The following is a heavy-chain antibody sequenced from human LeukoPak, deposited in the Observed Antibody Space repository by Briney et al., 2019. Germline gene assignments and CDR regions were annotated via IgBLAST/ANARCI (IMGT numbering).Heavy chain of an antibody. J-gene: IGHJ5*02. CDR2: ISYDGSNK. CDR3: ARVLYYGSGSYYNGGNNWFDP. D-gene: IGHD3-10*01. V-gene: IGHV3-30-3*01. CDR1: GFTFSSYA. Sequence: GGSLRLSCAASGFTFSSYAMHWVRQAPGKGLEWVAVISYDGSNKYYADSVKGRFTISRDNSKNTLYLQMNSLRAEDTAVYYCARVLYYGSGSYYNGGNNWFDPWGQGTLVTVSS.